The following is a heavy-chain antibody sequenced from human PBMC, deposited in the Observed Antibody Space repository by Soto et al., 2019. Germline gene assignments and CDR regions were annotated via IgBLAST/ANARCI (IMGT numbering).Heavy chain of an antibody. J-gene: IGHJ5*02. V-gene: IGHV3-30-3*01. CDR1: GFTFSSYA. CDR2: ISYDGSNK. Sequence: SGGSLRLSXAASGFTFSSYAMHWVRQAPGKGLEWVAVISYDGSNKYYADSVKGRFTISRDNSKNTLYLQMNSLRAEDTAVYYCARDRLLLWFGEFELWGQGTQVTVS. D-gene: IGHD3-10*01. CDR3: ARDRLLLWFGEFEL.